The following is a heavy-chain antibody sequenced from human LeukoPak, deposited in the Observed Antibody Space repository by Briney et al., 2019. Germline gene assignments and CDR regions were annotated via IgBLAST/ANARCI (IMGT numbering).Heavy chain of an antibody. CDR2: IYHSGST. Sequence: PSETLSLTCTVSGGSISSGGYYWSWIRQPPGKGLEWIGYIYHSGSTYYNPSLKSRVTISVDRSKNQFSLKLSSMTAADTAVYYCASSPYDFWSGYGFDYWGQGTLVTVSS. CDR3: ASSPYDFWSGYGFDY. V-gene: IGHV4-30-2*01. J-gene: IGHJ4*02. D-gene: IGHD3-3*01. CDR1: GGSISSGGYY.